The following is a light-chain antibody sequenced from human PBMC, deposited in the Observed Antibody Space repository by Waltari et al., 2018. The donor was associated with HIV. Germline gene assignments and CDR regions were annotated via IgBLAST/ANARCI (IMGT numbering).Light chain of an antibody. CDR1: QNVGNN. J-gene: IGKJ1*01. Sequence: ELAVTQSPATLSVFPGDRGTISCTTSQNVGNNVAWYQKKSGQGPRLLIYGASTRATGVPDNFAGSGSGTEFNLTIAGLQADDSAVYYCQHYDNWSRTFGRGTTIEIK. CDR3: QHYDNWSRT. V-gene: IGKV3-15*01. CDR2: GAS.